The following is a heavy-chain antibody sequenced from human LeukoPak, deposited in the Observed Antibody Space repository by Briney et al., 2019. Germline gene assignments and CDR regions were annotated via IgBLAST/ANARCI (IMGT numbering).Heavy chain of an antibody. V-gene: IGHV4-4*09. Sequence: SETLSLTCTVSGGSISSYYWSWIRQPPEKGLEWIGNIYSSGSTHYNPSLKSRVTISLDTYKIPFSLKLSSVTAADTAVYYCARESTNSGGFDIWGQGTMVTVSS. CDR2: IYSSGST. CDR3: ARESTNSGGFDI. CDR1: GGSISSYY. J-gene: IGHJ3*02. D-gene: IGHD2-15*01.